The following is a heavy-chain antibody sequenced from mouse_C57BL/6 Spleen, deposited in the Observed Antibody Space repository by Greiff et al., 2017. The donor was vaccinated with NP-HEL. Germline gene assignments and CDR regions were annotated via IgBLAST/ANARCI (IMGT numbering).Heavy chain of an antibody. D-gene: IGHD1-1*01. V-gene: IGHV1-64*01. CDR1: GYTFTSYW. Sequence: VQLQQPGAELVKPGASVKLSCKASGYTFTSYWMHWVKQRPGQGLEWIGMIHPNSGSTNYNEKFKSKATLTVDKSSSTAYMQLSSLTSEDSAVYYCARDNTVGSSPFMGYWGQGTSVTVSS. CDR3: ARDNTVGSSPFMGY. CDR2: IHPNSGST. J-gene: IGHJ4*01.